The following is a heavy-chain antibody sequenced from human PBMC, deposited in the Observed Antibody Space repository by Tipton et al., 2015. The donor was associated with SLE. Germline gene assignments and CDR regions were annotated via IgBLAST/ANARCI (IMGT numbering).Heavy chain of an antibody. D-gene: IGHD6-6*01. CDR1: GGSISSSSYY. V-gene: IGHV4-39*01. CDR3: ARLVGQLATDY. J-gene: IGHJ4*02. Sequence: TLSLTCTVPGGSISSSSYYWGWIRQPPGKGLEWIGSIYYSGSTYYNYKSSLKSRVTISVDTSKNQFSLKLSTVTAADTAVYCCARLVGQLATDYWGQGTLVTVSS. CDR2: IYYSGST.